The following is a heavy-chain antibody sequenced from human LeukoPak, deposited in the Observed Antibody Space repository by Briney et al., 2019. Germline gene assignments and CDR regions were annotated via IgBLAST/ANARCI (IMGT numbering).Heavy chain of an antibody. CDR3: AREVRFLEWLVGP. J-gene: IGHJ5*02. V-gene: IGHV4-61*02. D-gene: IGHD3-3*01. CDR2: IYTSGST. Sequence: PSEALSLTCTVSGGSISSGSYYWSWIRQPAGKGLEWIGRIYTSGSTNYNPSLKSRVTISVDTSKNQFSLKLSSVTAADTAVYYCAREVRFLEWLVGPWGQGTLVTVSS. CDR1: GGSISSGSYY.